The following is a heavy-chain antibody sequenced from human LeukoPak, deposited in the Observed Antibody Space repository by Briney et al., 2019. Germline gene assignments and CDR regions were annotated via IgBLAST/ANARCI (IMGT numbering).Heavy chain of an antibody. CDR2: INHSGST. CDR3: ARHSRGLDY. V-gene: IGHV4-34*01. Sequence: PSETLSLTCAVYGGSFSGYYWSWIRQPPGKGLEWIGEINHSGSTNYNPSLKSRVTISVDTSKNQFSLKLNSVTAADTAVYYCARHSRGLDYWGQGTLVTVSS. D-gene: IGHD6-19*01. J-gene: IGHJ4*02. CDR1: GGSFSGYY.